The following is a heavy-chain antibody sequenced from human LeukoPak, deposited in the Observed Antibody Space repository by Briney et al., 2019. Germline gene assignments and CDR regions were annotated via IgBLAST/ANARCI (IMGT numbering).Heavy chain of an antibody. V-gene: IGHV1-2*02. Sequence: GASVKVSCKASGYTFTGYYMHWVRQAPGQGLEWMGWINPNSGGTNYAQKFQGRVTMTRDTSISTAYMELRSLRSDDTAVYYCARGVGGGPYDAFDIWGQGTMVTVSS. CDR1: GYTFTGYY. CDR3: ARGVGGGPYDAFDI. J-gene: IGHJ3*02. CDR2: INPNSGGT.